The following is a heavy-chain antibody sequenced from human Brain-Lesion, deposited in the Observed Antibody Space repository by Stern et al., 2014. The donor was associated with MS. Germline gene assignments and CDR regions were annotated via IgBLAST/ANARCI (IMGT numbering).Heavy chain of an antibody. D-gene: IGHD1-26*01. CDR3: ASRWSGTYYGQNWFDP. J-gene: IGHJ5*02. Sequence: QVQLQESGPGLVKPSQTLSLTCTVSGDSISSGGHYWSWIRQPPGKGLEWIGYIYNSGATFYNPSLKGRVTISLDKSNNQFSLTMSSVTAADTATYYCASRWSGTYYGQNWFDPWGQGILVTVSS. V-gene: IGHV4-31*03. CDR2: IYNSGAT. CDR1: GDSISSGGHY.